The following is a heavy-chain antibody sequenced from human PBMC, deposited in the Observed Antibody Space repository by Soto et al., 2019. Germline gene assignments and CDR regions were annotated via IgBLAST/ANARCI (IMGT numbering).Heavy chain of an antibody. J-gene: IGHJ6*03. V-gene: IGHV1-3*01. CDR2: INAGNGNT. CDR3: ARDPLMVYANYYYYYMDV. D-gene: IGHD2-8*01. Sequence: ASVKVSCKASGYTFTSYAMHWVRQAPGQRLEWMGWINAGNGNTKYSQKFQGRVTITRDTSASTAYMELSSLRSEDTAVYYCARDPLMVYANYYYYYMDVWGKGTTVTVS. CDR1: GYTFTSYA.